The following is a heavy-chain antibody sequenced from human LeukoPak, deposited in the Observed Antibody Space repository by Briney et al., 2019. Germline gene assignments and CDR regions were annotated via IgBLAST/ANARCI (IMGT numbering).Heavy chain of an antibody. CDR3: ARNDRGXPADY. J-gene: IGHJ4*02. D-gene: IGHD1-26*01. V-gene: IGHV4-39*01. CDR2: MHYSGTT. Sequence: PSETLSLTCTVSGGSINNSPYYWGWIRQPPGKELEWIVSMHYSGTTYYNPSLKSRVTISIDTSKNQLSLRRISVTAAHTAVVYCARNDRGXPADYWGQGTLVTVSS. CDR1: GGSINNSPYY.